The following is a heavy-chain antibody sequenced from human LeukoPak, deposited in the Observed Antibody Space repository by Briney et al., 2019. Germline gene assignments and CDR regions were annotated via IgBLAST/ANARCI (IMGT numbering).Heavy chain of an antibody. CDR3: AKYSSSSSSDY. CDR1: GGSSSDYF. Sequence: SETLSLTCAVYGGSSSDYFWSWIRQPPGKGLEWIGEINHGGSTNYNPSLKSRVTISVDKSKNHFSLKLSSVTAADTAVYYCAKYSSSSSSDYWGQGTLVTVSS. CDR2: INHGGST. V-gene: IGHV4-34*01. D-gene: IGHD6-6*01. J-gene: IGHJ4*02.